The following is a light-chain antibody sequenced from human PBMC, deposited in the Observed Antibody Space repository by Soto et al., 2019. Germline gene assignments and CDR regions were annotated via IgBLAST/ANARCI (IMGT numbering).Light chain of an antibody. J-gene: IGKJ1*01. CDR2: AAS. CDR1: QTISHY. Sequence: DIQMTQSPSSLSVFVGDRVTITCRASQTISHYLNWYQQKPRKAPKLLIYAASTLQSGVPSRFSGSGSGTDFTLTISSLKPEDFATYSCQQSYNTPQTFGQGTKVEIK. V-gene: IGKV1-39*01. CDR3: QQSYNTPQT.